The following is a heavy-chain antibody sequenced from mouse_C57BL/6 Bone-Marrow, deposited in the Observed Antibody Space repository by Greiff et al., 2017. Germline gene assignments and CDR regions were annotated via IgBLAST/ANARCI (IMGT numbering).Heavy chain of an antibody. V-gene: IGHV5-6*01. CDR1: GFTFSISG. J-gene: IGHJ2*01. D-gene: IGHD3-1*01. Sequence: EVKVVESGGDLVKPGGSLQLSSAASGFTFSISGLSWVRQTPDRMLAWVATLSSGVGYTYSPDSVKGQFTISIDNAKNTLYLQMSSLKSEDTSMYYCARHGLLGYWGQGTTLSGAS. CDR2: LSSGVGYT. CDR3: ARHGLLGY.